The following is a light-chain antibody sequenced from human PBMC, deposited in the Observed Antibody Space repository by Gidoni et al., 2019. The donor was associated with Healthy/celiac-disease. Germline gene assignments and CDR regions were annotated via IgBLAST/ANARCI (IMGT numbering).Light chain of an antibody. CDR3: QQYNNWPMYT. CDR1: QSVSSN. Sequence: EIVMTQSPATLSVSPGERATLSCRASQSVSSNLAWYQQKPGPAPRLLIYGASTRATGIPARFSGSGSGTEFTLTISSLQSEDFAVYYCQQYNNWPMYTFGQGTKLEIK. J-gene: IGKJ2*01. CDR2: GAS. V-gene: IGKV3-15*01.